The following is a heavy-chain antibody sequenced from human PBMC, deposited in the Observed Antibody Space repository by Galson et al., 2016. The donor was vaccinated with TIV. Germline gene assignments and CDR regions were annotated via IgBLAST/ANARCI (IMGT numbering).Heavy chain of an antibody. J-gene: IGHJ4*02. D-gene: IGHD2-2*01. V-gene: IGHV1-46*01. CDR1: GYTFTSYH. CDR2: IKDTGVTT. Sequence: SVKVSCKASGYTFTSYHLHWVRQAPGQGLERMGIIKDTGVTTTYPQRFQGRLTITRDTSTTTVYMELSSLRSEDTAVYYCAREMPATFFFDYWGQGTLVTVSS. CDR3: AREMPATFFFDY.